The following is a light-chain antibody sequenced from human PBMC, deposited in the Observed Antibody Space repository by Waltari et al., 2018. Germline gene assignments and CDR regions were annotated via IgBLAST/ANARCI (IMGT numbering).Light chain of an antibody. CDR1: QGIRND. Sequence: IQMTQSPSSLSASVGDRVTITCRASQGIRNDLGWYQQKPGNAPKLLIYKASLLESGVPSRCSGSGSGTDLRLTISSLQPDDFATYYCQQHYDYPWTFGQGTKVE. J-gene: IGKJ1*01. V-gene: IGKV1-6*01. CDR2: KAS. CDR3: QQHYDYPWT.